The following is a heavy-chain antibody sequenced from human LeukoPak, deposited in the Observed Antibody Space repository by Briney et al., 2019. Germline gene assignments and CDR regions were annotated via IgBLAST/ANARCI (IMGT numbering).Heavy chain of an antibody. CDR3: ARRRYYDGSGYLE. CDR1: GDSISRSDSY. J-gene: IGHJ1*01. CDR2: LYYTGRT. Sequence: KPSETLSLTCSVSGDSISRSDSYWDWIRQPPGKGLEWIGTLYYTGRTYYSPSLKSRVTMSVDTSNNQFSLNLRSVTAADTAVYHCARRRYYDGSGYLEWGQGTLLSVSS. V-gene: IGHV4-39*01. D-gene: IGHD3-22*01.